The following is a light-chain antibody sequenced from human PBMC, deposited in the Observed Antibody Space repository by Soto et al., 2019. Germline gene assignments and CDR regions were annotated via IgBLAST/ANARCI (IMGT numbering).Light chain of an antibody. V-gene: IGLV1-44*01. Sequence: QSVLTQPPSASGTPGQRVTLSCSRSSSNIGSYTVNWYQHLPGTAPKLLIYSNDQRASGVPDRFSGSKSGTSASLAISGLQSEDEADYYCAAWDDNLNGLFGGGTKLTVL. CDR1: SSNIGSYT. J-gene: IGLJ2*01. CDR2: SND. CDR3: AAWDDNLNGL.